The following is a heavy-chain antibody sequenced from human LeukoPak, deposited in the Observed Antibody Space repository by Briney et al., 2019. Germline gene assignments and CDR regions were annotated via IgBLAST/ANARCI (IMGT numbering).Heavy chain of an antibody. V-gene: IGHV3-21*01. D-gene: IGHD5-18*01. J-gene: IGHJ4*02. Sequence: GGSLRLSCAASGFTFSSYAMSWVRQAPGKGLEWVSSISSSSSYIYYADSVKGRFTISRDNAKNSLYLQMNSLRAEDTAVYYCAAQSYGTRYWGQGTLVAVSS. CDR2: ISSSSSYI. CDR3: AAQSYGTRY. CDR1: GFTFSSYA.